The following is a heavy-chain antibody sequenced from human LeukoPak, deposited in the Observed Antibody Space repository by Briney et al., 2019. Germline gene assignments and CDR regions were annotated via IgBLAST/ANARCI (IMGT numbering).Heavy chain of an antibody. V-gene: IGHV1-69*04. D-gene: IGHD5-18*01. CDR1: GGTFSSYA. CDR2: IIPILGIA. Sequence: GASVKVSCKASGGTFSSYAISWVRQAPGQGLEWMGRIIPILGIANNAQKFQGRVTITADKSTSTAYMELSSLRSEDTAVYYCARDLSGGYSYGPNWFDPWGQGTLVTVSS. CDR3: ARDLSGGYSYGPNWFDP. J-gene: IGHJ5*02.